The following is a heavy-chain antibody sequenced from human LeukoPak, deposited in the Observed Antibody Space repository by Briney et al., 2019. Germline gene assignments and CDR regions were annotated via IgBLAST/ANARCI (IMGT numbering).Heavy chain of an antibody. V-gene: IGHV4-34*01. CDR3: ARGNGGNADDAFDI. CDR1: GGSFSGYY. J-gene: IGHJ3*02. D-gene: IGHD4-23*01. CDR2: INHSGST. Sequence: SETLSLTCAVYGGSFSGYYWSWIRQPPGKGLEWIGEINHSGSTNYNPSLKSRVTISVDTSKNQFSLKLSSVTAADTAVYYCARGNGGNADDAFDIWGQGTMVTVSS.